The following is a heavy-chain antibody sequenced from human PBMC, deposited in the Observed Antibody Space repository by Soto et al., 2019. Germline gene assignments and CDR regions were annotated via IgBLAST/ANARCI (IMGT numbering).Heavy chain of an antibody. Sequence: QVQLQESGPGLVKPSETLSLTCAVSGDSISSYYCMWIRQPPGKGLESIGYLYYGRSANYNPSLTSRVTLSVDTCTNQCSLTLSCMTAADTAVYSCALRSMAVVPEYWGQGTLVTVSS. D-gene: IGHD3-22*01. V-gene: IGHV4-59*01. J-gene: IGHJ4*02. CDR2: LYYGRSA. CDR1: GDSISSYY. CDR3: ALRSMAVVPEY.